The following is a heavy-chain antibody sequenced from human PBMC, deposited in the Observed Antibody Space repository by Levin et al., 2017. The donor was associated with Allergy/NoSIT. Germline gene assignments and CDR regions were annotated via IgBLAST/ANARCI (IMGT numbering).Heavy chain of an antibody. J-gene: IGHJ4*02. CDR1: GYSFTSYW. CDR2: IYPGDSDT. Sequence: PGGSLRLSCKGSGYSFTSYWIGWVRQMPGKGLEWMGIIYPGDSDTRYSPSFQGQVTISADKSISTAYLQWSSLKASDTAMYYCARSAFYGDYVFDFDYWGQGTLVTVSS. D-gene: IGHD4-17*01. CDR3: ARSAFYGDYVFDFDY. V-gene: IGHV5-51*01.